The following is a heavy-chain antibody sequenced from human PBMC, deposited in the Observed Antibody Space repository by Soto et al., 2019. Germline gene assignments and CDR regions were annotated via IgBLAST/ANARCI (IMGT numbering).Heavy chain of an antibody. D-gene: IGHD1-26*01. V-gene: IGHV2-5*02. CDR3: AHAYGGRSLY. CDR2: IYWDDSK. J-gene: IGHJ4*02. CDR1: GFSLTTDRVG. Sequence: QITLKESGPTLVKPTQTLTLTCTFSGFSLTTDRVGVGWIRQPPGEALEWLAVIYWDDSKTYRPSLESRLTITKHTSNTQVALTMTNMDSLDTATYYCAHAYGGRSLYWGQGTLVTVSS.